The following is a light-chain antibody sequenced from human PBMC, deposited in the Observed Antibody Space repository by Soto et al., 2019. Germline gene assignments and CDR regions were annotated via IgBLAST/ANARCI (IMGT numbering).Light chain of an antibody. CDR1: QSVGSY. CDR3: QQRSNWPPMYT. CDR2: DAS. V-gene: IGKV3-11*01. J-gene: IGKJ5*01. Sequence: IVLTHSPATLSLSPWERATLSCRASQSVGSYLAWYQQKPGQPPRLLIYDASTRATGIPARFSGSGSGTDFTLTISSLEPEDFAVYYCQQRSNWPPMYTFGQGTRLEIK.